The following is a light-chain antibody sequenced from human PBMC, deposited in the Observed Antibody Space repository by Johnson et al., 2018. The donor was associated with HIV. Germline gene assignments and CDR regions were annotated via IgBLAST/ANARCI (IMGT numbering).Light chain of an antibody. CDR1: SSNIGNNY. V-gene: IGLV1-51*01. J-gene: IGLJ1*01. CDR3: GTWISTVSV. CDR2: END. Sequence: QSVLTQPPSVSAAPGQKVTISCSGSSSNIGNNYVSWYQSLPGTAPKLLIYENDRRPSGIPDRFSASKSGTSATLAITGLQTGDEADYYCGTWISTVSVFGSGTKVTVL.